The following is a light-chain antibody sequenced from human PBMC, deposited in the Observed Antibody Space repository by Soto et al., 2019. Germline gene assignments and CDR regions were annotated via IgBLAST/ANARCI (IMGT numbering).Light chain of an antibody. J-gene: IGLJ1*01. CDR1: NSHIGGYNV. Sequence: QSVLIQPASASGSRGHWIIISCSGTNSHIGGYNVVSWYQQHPGKAPKVIVYEGIKRPSGVSDRFSGSTSGSTASLTISGLQAEDEAEYYCCSYVGATTHVFGTGTQVTIL. CDR2: EGI. V-gene: IGLV2-23*01. CDR3: CSYVGATTHV.